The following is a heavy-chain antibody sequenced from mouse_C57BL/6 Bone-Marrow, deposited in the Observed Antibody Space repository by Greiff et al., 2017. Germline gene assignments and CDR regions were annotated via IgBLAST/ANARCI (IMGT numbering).Heavy chain of an antibody. CDR2: INPYNGGT. D-gene: IGHD2-5*01. V-gene: IGHV1-19*01. J-gene: IGHJ4*01. CDR3: ARSQYYSNLYAMDY. Sequence: VQLQQSGPVLVKPGASVKMSCKASGYTFTDYYMNWVKQSHGKSLEWIGVINPYNGGTSSNQKFKGKATLTVDKSSSTAYMELNSLTSEDSAVYYCARSQYYSNLYAMDYWGQGTSVTVSS. CDR1: GYTFTDYY.